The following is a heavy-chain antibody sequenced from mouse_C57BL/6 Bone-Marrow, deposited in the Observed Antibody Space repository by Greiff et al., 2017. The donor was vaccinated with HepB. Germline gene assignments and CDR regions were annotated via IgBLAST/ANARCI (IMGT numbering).Heavy chain of an antibody. CDR3: ARDSSGYPYYFDY. CDR1: GYAFSSSW. V-gene: IGHV1-82*01. Sequence: VKLVESGPELVKPGASVKISCKASGYAFSSSWMNWVKQRPGKGLEWIGRIYPGDGDTNYNGKFKGKATLTADKSSSTAYMQLSSLTSEDSAVYFCARDSSGYPYYFDYWGQGTTLTVSS. J-gene: IGHJ2*01. D-gene: IGHD3-2*02. CDR2: IYPGDGDT.